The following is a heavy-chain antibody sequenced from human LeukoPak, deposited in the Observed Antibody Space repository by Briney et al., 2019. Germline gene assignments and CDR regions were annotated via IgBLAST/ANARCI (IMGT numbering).Heavy chain of an antibody. V-gene: IGHV4-4*02. D-gene: IGHD1-20*01. CDR3: ARGAGHLITGVPFDY. CDR2: IYHSGST. Sequence: SETLSLTCAVSGGSISSSNWWSWVRQPPGKGLEWIGEIYHSGSTNYNPSLKSRVTISVDKSKNQFSLKLSSVTAADTAVYYCARGAGHLITGVPFDYWGQGTLVTVSS. CDR1: GGSISSSNW. J-gene: IGHJ4*02.